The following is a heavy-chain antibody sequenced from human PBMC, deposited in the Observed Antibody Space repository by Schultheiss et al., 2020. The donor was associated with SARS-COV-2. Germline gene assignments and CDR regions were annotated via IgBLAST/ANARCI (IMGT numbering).Heavy chain of an antibody. D-gene: IGHD1-26*01. CDR2: ISYDGSNK. Sequence: LSLTCAASGFTFSSYAMHWVRQAPGKGLEWVAVISYDGSNKYYADSVKGRFTISRDNSKNTLYLQMNSLRAEDTAVYYCAKERMDSGSYSGYFQHWGQGTLVTVSS. CDR1: GFTFSSYA. J-gene: IGHJ1*01. CDR3: AKERMDSGSYSGYFQH. V-gene: IGHV3-30*04.